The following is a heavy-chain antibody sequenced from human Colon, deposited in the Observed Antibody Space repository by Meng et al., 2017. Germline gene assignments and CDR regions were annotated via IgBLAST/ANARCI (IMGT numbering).Heavy chain of an antibody. CDR1: GGSVSSGSHY. J-gene: IGHJ4*02. CDR2: MFHSGTT. V-gene: IGHV4-61*01. Sequence: VQLQEPGPGLVRPSETLSLTCNVSGGSVSSGSHYRSWIRQPPGKGLEWIGYMFHSGTTKYNPSLKSRVSMSVDTTKNQFYLKLTSVTVADTAVFYCARLIAGWPFYFDYWGQGILVTVSS. CDR3: ARLIAGWPFYFDY. D-gene: IGHD6-19*01.